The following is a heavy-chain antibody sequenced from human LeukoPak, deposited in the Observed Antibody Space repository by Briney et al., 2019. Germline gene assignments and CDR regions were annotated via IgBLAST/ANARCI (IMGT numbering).Heavy chain of an antibody. V-gene: IGHV3-48*01. D-gene: IGHD6-25*01. CDR1: GFTFSSYT. CDR2: IGTSSTTI. J-gene: IGHJ6*03. Sequence: GGSLRLSCAASGFTFSSYTMNWVRQPPGKGLEWVSNIGTSSTTIYYADSVKGRLTISRDNAKNSLYLQMNSLRADDTAVYYCARFAAGGSYYYYMDVWGKGTTVTVSS. CDR3: ARFAAGGSYYYYMDV.